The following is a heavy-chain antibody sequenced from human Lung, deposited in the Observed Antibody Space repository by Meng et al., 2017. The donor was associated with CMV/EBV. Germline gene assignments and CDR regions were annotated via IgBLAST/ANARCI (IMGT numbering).Heavy chain of an antibody. CDR2: IKHDGSEK. CDR3: AAVTLTFDF. CDR1: GFSFSSYW. J-gene: IGHJ3*01. Sequence: SLKISCVATGFSFSSYWMTWVRQAPGKGLEWVASIKHDGSEKYYVDSVKGRFINSRDTANNSLYLQMNSLRDDDTAVYYCAAVTLTFDFWGQGTMVTVSS. D-gene: IGHD2-15*01. V-gene: IGHV3-7*01.